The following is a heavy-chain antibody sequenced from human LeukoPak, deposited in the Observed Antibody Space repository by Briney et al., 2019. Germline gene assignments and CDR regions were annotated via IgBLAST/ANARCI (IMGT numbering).Heavy chain of an antibody. CDR2: IYYSGST. Sequence: PSETLSLTCTVSGGSISSSSYYWGWIRQPPGKGLEWIGYIYYSGSTNYNPSLKSRVTISVDTSKNQFSLKLSSVTAADTAVYYCARGIGYYDFWSGSGGYYYYMDVWGKGTTVTVSS. CDR3: ARGIGYYDFWSGSGGYYYYMDV. CDR1: GGSISSSSYY. V-gene: IGHV4-61*05. J-gene: IGHJ6*03. D-gene: IGHD3-3*01.